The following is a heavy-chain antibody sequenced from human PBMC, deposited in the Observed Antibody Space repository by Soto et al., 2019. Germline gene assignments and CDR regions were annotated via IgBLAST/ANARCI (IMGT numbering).Heavy chain of an antibody. D-gene: IGHD6-19*01. CDR2: IKQDGSEK. V-gene: IGHV3-7*05. CDR1: GFTFSSYW. Sequence: GGSLRLSCAASGFTFSSYWMSWVRQAPGKGLEWVANIKQDGSEKYYVDSVKGRCTISRDNAKNSLYLQMNSLRAEDTAVYYCARVPTIIPRYGAVAGTATDYWGQGTLVTVSS. J-gene: IGHJ4*02. CDR3: ARVPTIIPRYGAVAGTATDY.